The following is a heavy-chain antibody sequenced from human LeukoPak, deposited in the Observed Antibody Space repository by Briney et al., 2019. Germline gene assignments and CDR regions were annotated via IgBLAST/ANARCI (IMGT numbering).Heavy chain of an antibody. CDR2: ISYDESKR. J-gene: IGHJ4*02. V-gene: IGHV3-30*04. Sequence: GGSLRLSRVASGFTFSTYALHCVRQAPGKGLEWVAVISYDESKRYYADTLKRRFTTSRDTSENMLYLQMNSLGNEDTAIYYCGRDFPPYGWGSYCDYWVQGTLATVSS. D-gene: IGHD3-10*01. CDR3: GRDFPPYGWGSYCDY. CDR1: GFTFSTYA.